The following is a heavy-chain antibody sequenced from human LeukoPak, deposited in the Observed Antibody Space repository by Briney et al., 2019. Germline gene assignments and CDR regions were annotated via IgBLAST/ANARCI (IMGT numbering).Heavy chain of an antibody. Sequence: SETLSLTCTVSGGSISSYYWSWIWQPPGKGLEWIGYIYYSGSTNYNPSLKSRVTISVDTSKNQFSLKLSSVTAADTAVYYCARGTTYYYDSSGYSYNFDYWGQGTLVTVSS. V-gene: IGHV4-59*12. CDR2: IYYSGST. J-gene: IGHJ4*02. CDR1: GGSISSYY. CDR3: ARGTTYYYDSSGYSYNFDY. D-gene: IGHD3-22*01.